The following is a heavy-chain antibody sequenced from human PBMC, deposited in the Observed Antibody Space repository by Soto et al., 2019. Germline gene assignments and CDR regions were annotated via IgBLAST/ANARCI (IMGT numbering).Heavy chain of an antibody. V-gene: IGHV4-31*03. Sequence: SETLSLTCTVSGGSISSGGYYWSWIRQHPGKGLEWIGYIYYSGTTYYNPSLKSRVTISVDTSKNQFSLKLSSVSAADTALYYCARCSLVVVPAPGFDPWGRGTLVTSPQ. CDR3: ARCSLVVVPAPGFDP. D-gene: IGHD2-2*01. CDR2: IYYSGTT. CDR1: GGSISSGGYY. J-gene: IGHJ5*02.